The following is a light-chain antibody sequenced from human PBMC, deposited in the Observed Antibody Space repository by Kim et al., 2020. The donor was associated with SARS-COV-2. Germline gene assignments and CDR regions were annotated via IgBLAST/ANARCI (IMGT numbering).Light chain of an antibody. CDR1: SSNIGAGYD. CDR3: QSYDSSLSGWV. J-gene: IGLJ3*02. V-gene: IGLV1-40*01. Sequence: QRVTISCTGSSSNIGAGYDVHWYQQLPGTAPKYLIYDNTNRPSGVPDRFSGSKSGTSASLAITGLQAEDEADYYCQSYDSSLSGWVFGGGTQLTVL. CDR2: DNT.